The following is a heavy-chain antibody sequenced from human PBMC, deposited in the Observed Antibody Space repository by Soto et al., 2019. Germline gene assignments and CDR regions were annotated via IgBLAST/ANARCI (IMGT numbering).Heavy chain of an antibody. D-gene: IGHD2-2*01. J-gene: IGHJ4*02. Sequence: ASVKVSCKASGYTFTSYYMHWVRQAPGQGLEWMGIINPSGGSASYAQKFQGRVTMTRETSTSTVYMELSSLRSEDTAVYFCARDGRSSTTCYVYWCQGILVTVS. CDR2: INPSGGSA. V-gene: IGHV1-46*01. CDR3: ARDGRSSTTCYVY. CDR1: GYTFTSYY.